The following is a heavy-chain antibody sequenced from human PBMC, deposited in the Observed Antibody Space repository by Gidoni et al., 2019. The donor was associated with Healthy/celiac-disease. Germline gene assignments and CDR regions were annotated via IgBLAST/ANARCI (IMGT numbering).Heavy chain of an antibody. Sequence: QVQLVESGGGVVQPGRSLRLSCAASGFTFSSYAMHWVRQAPGKGLEWVAVISYDGSNKYYADSVKGRFTISRDNSKNTLYLQMNSLRAEDTAVYYCARDLSGRHTGWFDHWGQGTLVTVSS. CDR3: ARDLSGRHTGWFDH. V-gene: IGHV3-30-3*01. CDR2: ISYDGSNK. CDR1: GFTFSSYA. D-gene: IGHD1-26*01. J-gene: IGHJ5*02.